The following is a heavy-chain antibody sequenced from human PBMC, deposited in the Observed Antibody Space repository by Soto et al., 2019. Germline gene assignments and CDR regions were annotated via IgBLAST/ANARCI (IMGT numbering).Heavy chain of an antibody. V-gene: IGHV4-31*03. D-gene: IGHD6-13*01. CDR3: ARDHYGSSGWFDP. J-gene: IGHJ5*02. CDR1: GGSISSGGYY. Sequence: SETLSLTCTVSGGSISSGGYYWSWIRQHPGKGLEWIGYIYYSGSTYYNPSLKSRVTISVDTSKNQFCLKLSSVTAAETAVYYCARDHYGSSGWFDPWGQGTLVTVPQ. CDR2: IYYSGST.